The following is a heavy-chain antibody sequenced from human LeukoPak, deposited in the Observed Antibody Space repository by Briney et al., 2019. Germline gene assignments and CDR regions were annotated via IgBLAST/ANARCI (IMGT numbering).Heavy chain of an antibody. CDR1: DYSINADYF. J-gene: IGHJ6*03. CDR2: VYHTGST. Sequence: SETLSLTCTVSDYSINADYFWGWIRQPPGKGLEWIGSVYHTGSTFYNPSLQSRLTISVDTSKNQFSRQLSSVTAADTALYYCARGLGPTNWHYYMDVWGKGTTVTVSS. V-gene: IGHV4-38-2*02. CDR3: ARGLGPTNWHYYMDV. D-gene: IGHD3/OR15-3a*01.